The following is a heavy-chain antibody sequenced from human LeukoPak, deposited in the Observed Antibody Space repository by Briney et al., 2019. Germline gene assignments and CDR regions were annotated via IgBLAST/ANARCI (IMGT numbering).Heavy chain of an antibody. CDR1: GSTFSSYW. CDR3: ARSYYDILTGYWVDDTFDI. J-gene: IGHJ3*02. CDR2: IDSDGSST. V-gene: IGHV3-74*01. D-gene: IGHD3-9*01. Sequence: GGSLRPSCAASGSTFSSYWMHWIRQGPGKGLVWVSRIDSDGSSTSYADSVKGRFTISRDNAKNTLYLQMNSLRAEDTAVYYCARSYYDILTGYWVDDTFDIWGQGTKVTVSS.